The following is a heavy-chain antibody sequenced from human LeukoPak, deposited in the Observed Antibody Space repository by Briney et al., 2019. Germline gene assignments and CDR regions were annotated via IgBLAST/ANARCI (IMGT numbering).Heavy chain of an antibody. J-gene: IGHJ4*02. CDR1: GGSFSSGDYS. V-gene: IGHV4-30-2*01. D-gene: IGHD2-15*01. CDR3: AREILSSVGYFDY. CDR2: IYHSGSP. Sequence: NPSETLSLTCAVSGGSFSSGDYSWRWIRQPPGKGLEWIGYIYHSGSPYYNPSLKSRVTISIDRSKNQLSLNLNSVTAADTAVYYCAREILSSVGYFDYWGQGILVTVSS.